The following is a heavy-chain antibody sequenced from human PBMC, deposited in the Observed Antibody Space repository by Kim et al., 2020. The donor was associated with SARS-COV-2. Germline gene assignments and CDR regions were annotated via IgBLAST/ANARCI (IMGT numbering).Heavy chain of an antibody. Sequence: SETLSLTCTVSGGSISSSSYYWGWIRQPPGKGLEWIGSIYYSGSTYYNPSLKSRVTISVDTSKNQFSLKLSSVTAADTAVYYCARQGDSSGYKPPFLSGWGQGTLVTVSS. CDR3: ARQGDSSGYKPPFLSG. V-gene: IGHV4-39*01. J-gene: IGHJ4*02. D-gene: IGHD3-22*01. CDR1: GGSISSSSYY. CDR2: IYYSGST.